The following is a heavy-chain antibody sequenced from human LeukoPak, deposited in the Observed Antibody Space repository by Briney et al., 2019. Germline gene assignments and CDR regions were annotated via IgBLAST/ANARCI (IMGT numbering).Heavy chain of an antibody. CDR1: GGSISSGGYS. Sequence: SQTLSLTCAVSGGSISSGGYSWSWIRQPPGKGLEWIGYIYHGGSTYYNPSLKSRVTISVDRSKNQFSLKLSSVTAADTAVYYCAREFLSGYLAFDIWGQGTMVTVSS. CDR2: IYHGGST. J-gene: IGHJ3*02. D-gene: IGHD3-22*01. CDR3: AREFLSGYLAFDI. V-gene: IGHV4-30-2*01.